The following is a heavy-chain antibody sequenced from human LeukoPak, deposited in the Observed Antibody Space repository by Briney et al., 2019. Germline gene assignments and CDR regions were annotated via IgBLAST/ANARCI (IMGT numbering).Heavy chain of an antibody. CDR2: IWYDGSNK. V-gene: IGHV3-33*01. J-gene: IGHJ5*02. Sequence: PGGSLRLSCAASGFTFSSYGMHWVRQAPGKGLEWVAVIWYDGSNKYYADSVKGRFTISRDNSKNTLCLQMNSLRAEDTAVYYCATPYGFYNWFDPWGPGTLVTVSS. CDR3: ATPYGFYNWFDP. D-gene: IGHD3-16*01. CDR1: GFTFSSYG.